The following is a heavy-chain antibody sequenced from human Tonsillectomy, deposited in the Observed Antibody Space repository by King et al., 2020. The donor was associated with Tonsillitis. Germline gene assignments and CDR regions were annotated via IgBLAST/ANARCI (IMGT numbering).Heavy chain of an antibody. V-gene: IGHV4-34*01. CDR3: ARGGDYYDSSGYPSGDWFDP. J-gene: IGHJ5*02. Sequence: VQLQQWGAGLLKPSETLSLTCAVYGGSFSGYYWSWIRQPPGKGLEWIGEINHSGSTNYNPSLKSRVTISVDTSKNQFSLKLSSVTATDTAVYYCARGGDYYDSSGYPSGDWFDPWGQGTLVTVSS. CDR2: INHSGST. D-gene: IGHD3-22*01. CDR1: GGSFSGYY.